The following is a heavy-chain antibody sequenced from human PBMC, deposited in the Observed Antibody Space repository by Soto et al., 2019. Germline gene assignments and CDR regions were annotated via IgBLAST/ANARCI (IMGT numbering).Heavy chain of an antibody. CDR2: VIPVFDVA. Sequence: QVQLVQSGAEVKKPGSSAKVSCKASGDTFNNYAINWVRQAPGQGLEWVGRVIPVFDVANYAQKFQGMVSSTADNSTSTAYMEVTSLRSEDTAVYYCASPKGLRQSSGNVLGDLDILGQGTTVIVTS. CDR1: GDTFNNYA. V-gene: IGHV1-69*02. D-gene: IGHD5-12*01. J-gene: IGHJ3*02. CDR3: ASPKGLRQSSGNVLGDLDI.